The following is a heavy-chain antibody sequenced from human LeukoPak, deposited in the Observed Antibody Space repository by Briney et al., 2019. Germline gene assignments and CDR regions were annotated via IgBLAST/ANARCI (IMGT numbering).Heavy chain of an antibody. D-gene: IGHD5-18*01. Sequence: SETLSLTCTVSGGSISSSSYFWGWIRQPPGKGLEWIGSIYYSGSTYYNPSLKSRVTISVDTSKNQFSLKLSSATAADTAVYYCARASHDRGYSYGRPLVYYYMDVWGKGTTVTVSS. CDR3: ARASHDRGYSYGRPLVYYYMDV. V-gene: IGHV4-39*07. CDR1: GGSISSSSYF. CDR2: IYYSGST. J-gene: IGHJ6*03.